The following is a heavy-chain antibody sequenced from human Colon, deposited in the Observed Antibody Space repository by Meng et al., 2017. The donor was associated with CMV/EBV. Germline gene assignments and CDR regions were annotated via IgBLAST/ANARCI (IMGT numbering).Heavy chain of an antibody. Sequence: SVKVSCKASGGTFSSYAISWVRQAPGQGLEWMGGIIPIFGTANYAQKFQGRVTITTDESTSTAYMELSSLRSEDTAVYYCASPQDYDFWSGYQYYGMDVWGQGTTVTVS. CDR1: GGTFSSYA. CDR2: IIPIFGTA. D-gene: IGHD3-3*01. CDR3: ASPQDYDFWSGYQYYGMDV. V-gene: IGHV1-69*05. J-gene: IGHJ6*02.